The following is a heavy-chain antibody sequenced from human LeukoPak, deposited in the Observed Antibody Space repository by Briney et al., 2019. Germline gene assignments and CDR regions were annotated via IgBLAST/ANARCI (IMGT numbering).Heavy chain of an antibody. Sequence: GGSLRLSCAASGLTFSNYTMNWVRQAPGKGLEWVSSITSSSSYIYYADSVKGRFTISRDNAKNSLYLQMDSLRVEDTAVYYCARDPYSGNYGAYYYYYMDVWGKGTTVTISS. CDR2: ITSSSSYI. J-gene: IGHJ6*03. V-gene: IGHV3-21*06. D-gene: IGHD1-26*01. CDR3: ARDPYSGNYGAYYYYYMDV. CDR1: GLTFSNYT.